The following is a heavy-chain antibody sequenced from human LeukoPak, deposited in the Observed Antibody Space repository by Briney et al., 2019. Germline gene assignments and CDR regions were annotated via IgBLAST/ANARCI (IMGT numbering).Heavy chain of an antibody. V-gene: IGHV3-7*01. D-gene: IGHD5-24*01. J-gene: IGHJ4*02. CDR2: IKQDGSEK. CDR1: GFTFSSYW. Sequence: GGSLRLSCAASGFTFSSYWMSWVRQAPGKGLEWVANIKQDGSEKYYVDSVKGRFTISRDNAKNSLYLQMNSLRAEDTAVYYCARGRRVEMATILDYWGQGTLVTVSP. CDR3: ARGRRVEMATILDY.